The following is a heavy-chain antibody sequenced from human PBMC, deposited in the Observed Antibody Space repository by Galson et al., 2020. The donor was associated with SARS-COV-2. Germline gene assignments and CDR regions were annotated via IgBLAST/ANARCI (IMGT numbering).Heavy chain of an antibody. V-gene: IGHV3-21*01. CDR2: ISSSSSYI. J-gene: IGHJ6*02. CDR3: ARWAANYYYYGMDV. Sequence: SCAASGFTFSSYSMNWVRQAPGKGLEWVSSISSSSSYIYYADSVKGRFTISRDNAKNSLYLQMNSLRAEDTAVYYCARWAANYYYYGMDVWGQGTTVTVSS. CDR1: GFTFSSYS. D-gene: IGHD6-25*01.